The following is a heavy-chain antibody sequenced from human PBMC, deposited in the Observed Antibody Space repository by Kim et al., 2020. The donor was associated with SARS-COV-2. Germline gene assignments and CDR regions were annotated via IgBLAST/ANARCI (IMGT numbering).Heavy chain of an antibody. CDR3: ARDRNYYGSGDF. V-gene: IGHV3-7*01. D-gene: IGHD3-10*01. CDR1: GFTFSGYW. CDR2: INHYGSER. Sequence: GGSLRLSCVASGFTFSGYWMSWVRQAPGKVLEWVANINHYGSERYYVDSVKGRFTISRDNAKKSLYLQLVSLRAEDTAVYYCARDRNYYGSGDFWGQGTL. J-gene: IGHJ4*02.